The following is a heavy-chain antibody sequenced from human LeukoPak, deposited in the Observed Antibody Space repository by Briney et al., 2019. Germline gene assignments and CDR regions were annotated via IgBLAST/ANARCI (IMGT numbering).Heavy chain of an antibody. J-gene: IGHJ3*02. CDR2: ISSSSSTI. V-gene: IGHV3-48*01. Sequence: PGGSLTLSCAASGFTFSSYSMNWVRQAPGKGLEWVSYISSSSSTIYYADPVKGRFTISRDNAKNSLYLQMNSLRAEDTAVYYCARVGAAGTRAFDIWGQGTMVTVSS. D-gene: IGHD6-13*01. CDR3: ARVGAAGTRAFDI. CDR1: GFTFSSYS.